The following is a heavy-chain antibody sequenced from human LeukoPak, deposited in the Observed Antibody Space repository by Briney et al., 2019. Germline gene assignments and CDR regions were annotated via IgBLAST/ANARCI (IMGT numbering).Heavy chain of an antibody. CDR3: ARNLHAGSPFDY. V-gene: IGHV4-59*11. Sequence: SETLSLTCTVSGGSISSHYWSWIRQPPGKGLEWIGYIYYSGSTNYNPSLKSRVTISVDTSKNQFSLKLGSVTAADTAVYYCARNLHAGSPFDYWGQGTLVTVSS. J-gene: IGHJ4*02. CDR2: IYYSGST. D-gene: IGHD1-1*01. CDR1: GGSISSHY.